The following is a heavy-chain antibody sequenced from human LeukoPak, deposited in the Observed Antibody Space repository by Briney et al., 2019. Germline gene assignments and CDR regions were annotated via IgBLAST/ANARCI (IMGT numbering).Heavy chain of an antibody. V-gene: IGHV3-7*01. D-gene: IGHD2-2*01. CDR1: GFTVSNNY. Sequence: GGSLRLSCAASGFTVSNNYMRWVRQAPGKGLEWVANIKQDGSEKYYVDSVKGRFTISRDNAKNSLYLQMNSLRAEDTAVYYCAREKEGYCSRTSCYLDYYYYYMDVWGKGTTVTISS. CDR2: IKQDGSEK. J-gene: IGHJ6*03. CDR3: AREKEGYCSRTSCYLDYYYYYMDV.